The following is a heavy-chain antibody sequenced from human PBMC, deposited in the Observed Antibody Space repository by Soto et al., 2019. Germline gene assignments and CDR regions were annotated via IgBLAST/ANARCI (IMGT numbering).Heavy chain of an antibody. CDR2: NYHSGST. CDR3: ARDKATVGGHNSYDP. J-gene: IGHJ5*02. V-gene: IGHV4-4*02. D-gene: IGHD3-16*01. CDR1: GASIRSSHW. Sequence: QVHLVESGPGLVKPSETLSLICNVSGASIRSSHWWSWVRRPPGKGLERIGENYHSGSTNLDPSLKSRVTLSVDNSKNQFSLELTSVTAADTAVYYCARDKATVGGHNSYDPWGQGILVTVSS.